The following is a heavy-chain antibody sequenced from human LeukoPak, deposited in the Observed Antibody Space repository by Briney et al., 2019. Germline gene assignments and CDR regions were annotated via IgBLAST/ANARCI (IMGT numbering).Heavy chain of an antibody. J-gene: IGHJ4*02. CDR3: ARIYSSGSRYYFDY. CDR2: ISSSGSTL. D-gene: IGHD6-19*01. CDR1: GFTFSSYE. V-gene: IGHV3-48*03. Sequence: GGSLRLSYAASGFTFSSYEMKWCRQAPGKGLEWVSYISSSGSTLYYADSVKGRFTISRDNAKNSLYLQMNSLRAEDTALYYCARIYSSGSRYYFDYWGQGTLVTVSS.